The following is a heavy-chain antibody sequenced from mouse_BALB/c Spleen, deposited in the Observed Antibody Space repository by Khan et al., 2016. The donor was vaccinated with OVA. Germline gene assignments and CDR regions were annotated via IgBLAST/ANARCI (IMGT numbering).Heavy chain of an antibody. D-gene: IGHD2-1*01. CDR1: GYAFSSSW. Sequence: VQLQQSGPELVKPGASVKISCKASGYAFSSSWMNWVKQRPGQGLEWIGRIYPGDGDTNYNGTFKGKATLTADKSSSTAYMQLSSLTSVDSAVYFCARSDGNVWYFDVWGAGTTVTVSS. V-gene: IGHV1-82*01. CDR3: ARSDGNVWYFDV. J-gene: IGHJ1*01. CDR2: IYPGDGDT.